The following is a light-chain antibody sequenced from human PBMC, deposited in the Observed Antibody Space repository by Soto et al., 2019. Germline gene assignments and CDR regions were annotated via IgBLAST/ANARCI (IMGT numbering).Light chain of an antibody. Sequence: IVLTQSPATLSLSPGEGATLSCRASQSVSSYLAWYQQKPGQAPRLLIYDASNRARGIPARFSGSGSGTDFTLTISSLEPEDFAVYYCQQRSYWLTFGGGTKVEI. CDR2: DAS. V-gene: IGKV3-11*01. CDR1: QSVSSY. J-gene: IGKJ4*01. CDR3: QQRSYWLT.